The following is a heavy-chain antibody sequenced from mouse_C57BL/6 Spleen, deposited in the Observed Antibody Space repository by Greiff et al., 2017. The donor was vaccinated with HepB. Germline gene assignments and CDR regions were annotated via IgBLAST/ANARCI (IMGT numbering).Heavy chain of an antibody. CDR2: IYPRSGNT. CDR1: GYTFTSYG. CDR3: ASSQGLYFFFDY. J-gene: IGHJ2*01. V-gene: IGHV1-81*01. D-gene: IGHD2-1*01. Sequence: VQLQQSGAELARPGASVKLSCKASGYTFTSYGISWVKQRTGQGLEWIGEIYPRSGNTYYNEKFKGKATLTADKSSSTAYMELRSLTSEDSAVYFCASSQGLYFFFDYWGQGTTLTVSS.